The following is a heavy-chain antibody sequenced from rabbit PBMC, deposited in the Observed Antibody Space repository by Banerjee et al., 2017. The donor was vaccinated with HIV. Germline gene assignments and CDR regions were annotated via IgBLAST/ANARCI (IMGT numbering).Heavy chain of an antibody. J-gene: IGHJ4*01. Sequence: QSLEESGGDLVKPGASLTLTCKASGIDFSSVYYICWVRQAPGKGLEWIACIGTGVSVPHWYANWAKGRFTISKTSSTTVTLQMSSLTAADTATYFCAREADNTYYPLWGPGTLVTVS. CDR2: IGTGVSVPH. V-gene: IGHV1S40*01. CDR1: GIDFSSVYY. CDR3: AREADNTYYPL. D-gene: IGHD8-1*01.